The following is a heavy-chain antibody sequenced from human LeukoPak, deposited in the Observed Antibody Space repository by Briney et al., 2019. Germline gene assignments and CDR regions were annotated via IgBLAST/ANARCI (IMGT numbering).Heavy chain of an antibody. Sequence: GESLRLSCAASGFTFRSYGMHWVRQAPGKGLEWVAFIRYDGNSNYYADSVKGRFTISRDNSRSTLYLQMNSLRAEDTAVYYCAKEEVISGNHGVYFDYWGQGTPVTVSS. CDR2: IRYDGNSN. D-gene: IGHD3-22*01. CDR1: GFTFRSYG. J-gene: IGHJ4*02. V-gene: IGHV3-30*02. CDR3: AKEEVISGNHGVYFDY.